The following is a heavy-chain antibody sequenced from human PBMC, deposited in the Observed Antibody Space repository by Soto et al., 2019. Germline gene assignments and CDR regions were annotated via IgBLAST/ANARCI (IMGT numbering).Heavy chain of an antibody. J-gene: IGHJ4*02. CDR3: AIRNVVVTGPFDY. Sequence: SVKVSCKASGGTFSSYAISWVRQAPGQGLEWMGGVIPIFGTANYAQKFQGRVTITADESTSTAYMELSSLRSEDTAVYYCAIRNVVVTGPFDYWGQGTLVTVSS. CDR2: VIPIFGTA. CDR1: GGTFSSYA. V-gene: IGHV1-69*13. D-gene: IGHD2-21*02.